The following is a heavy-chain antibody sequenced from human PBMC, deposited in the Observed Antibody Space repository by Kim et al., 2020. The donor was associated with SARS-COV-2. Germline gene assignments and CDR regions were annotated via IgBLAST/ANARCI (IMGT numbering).Heavy chain of an antibody. J-gene: IGHJ6*02. D-gene: IGHD3-10*01. CDR3: AKDLQFREHHYYYYGMDV. Sequence: GRFTLSRDNSKNTLYLQMNGLRAEDTAMYYCAKDLQFREHHYYYYGMDVWGQGTTVTVSS. V-gene: IGHV3-30*02.